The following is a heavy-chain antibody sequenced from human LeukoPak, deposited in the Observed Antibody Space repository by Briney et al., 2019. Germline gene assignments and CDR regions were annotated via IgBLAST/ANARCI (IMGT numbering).Heavy chain of an antibody. CDR3: ARGRWNYEDY. CDR2: INPNSGGT. Sequence: GASVKVSCKASGYTFTGFYMHWVRQAPGQGLEWMGWINPNSGGTNYAQKFQCRVTMTRDTSISTAYMELSRLGSDETAVYYCARGRWNYEDYWGQGTRVTVSS. J-gene: IGHJ4*02. D-gene: IGHD1-7*01. CDR1: GYTFTGFY. V-gene: IGHV1-2*02.